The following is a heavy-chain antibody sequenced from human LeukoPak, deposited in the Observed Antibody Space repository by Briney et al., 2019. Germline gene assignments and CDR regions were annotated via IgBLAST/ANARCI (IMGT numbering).Heavy chain of an antibody. CDR2: ISGSGGGT. Sequence: PGGSLRLSCAASGFTFSSYSMTWVRQAPGKGLEWVSAISGSGGGTYYADSVKGRFTISRDNSKNTLYLQMNSLRAGDTAVYYCAKAQYQLLFFDTWGQGTLVIVSS. CDR1: GFTFSSYS. CDR3: AKAQYQLLFFDT. D-gene: IGHD2-2*01. J-gene: IGHJ5*02. V-gene: IGHV3-23*01.